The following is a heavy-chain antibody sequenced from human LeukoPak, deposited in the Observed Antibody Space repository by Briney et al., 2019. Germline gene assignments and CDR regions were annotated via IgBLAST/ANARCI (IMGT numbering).Heavy chain of an antibody. Sequence: SETLSLTCAVYGGSFSGYYWSWIRQPAGKGLEWIGRIYTSGSTNYNPSLKSRVTMSVDTSKNQFSLKLSSVTAADTAVYYCARSLGYCSGGSCSQGHDHWGQGTLVTVSS. D-gene: IGHD2-15*01. J-gene: IGHJ5*02. CDR3: ARSLGYCSGGSCSQGHDH. V-gene: IGHV4-59*10. CDR1: GGSFSGYY. CDR2: IYTSGST.